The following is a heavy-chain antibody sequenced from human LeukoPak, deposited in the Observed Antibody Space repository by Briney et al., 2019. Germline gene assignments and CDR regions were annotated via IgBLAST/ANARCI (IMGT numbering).Heavy chain of an antibody. CDR3: ARDSIAARGALDY. CDR2: INPNSGGT. Sequence: ASVKVSCKASGYTFTGYYMHWVRQAPGQGLEWMGWINPNSGGTNYAQKFQGRVTMTRDTSISTAYVELSRLRSDDTAVYYCARDSIAARGALDYWGQGPLVTVSS. CDR1: GYTFTGYY. J-gene: IGHJ4*02. V-gene: IGHV1-2*02. D-gene: IGHD6-6*01.